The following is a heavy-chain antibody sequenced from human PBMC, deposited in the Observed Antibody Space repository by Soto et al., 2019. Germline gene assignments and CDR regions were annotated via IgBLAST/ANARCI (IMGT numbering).Heavy chain of an antibody. J-gene: IGHJ5*02. CDR2: ITSSNSPI. CDR1: GFTFSDYS. D-gene: IGHD6-19*01. CDR3: ARAVAGTEWFDP. V-gene: IGHV3-48*01. Sequence: EVRLVESGGGLVQPGGSLRLSCAASGFTFSDYSMNWVRQAPGKGLEWLSYITSSNSPIYYADSVKGRFTISRDNAKNSLYLQMNSLRAEDTAVYYCARAVAGTEWFDPWGQGTLVTVSS.